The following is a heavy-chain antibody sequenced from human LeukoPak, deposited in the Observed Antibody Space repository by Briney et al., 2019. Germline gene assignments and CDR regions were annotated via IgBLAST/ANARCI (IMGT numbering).Heavy chain of an antibody. J-gene: IGHJ5*02. D-gene: IGHD3-3*01. Sequence: GASVKVSCKASGYTFTGYYMHWVRRAPGQGLEWMGWINPNSGGTNYAQKFQGRVTMTRDTSISTAYMELSRLRSDDTAVYYCARAYDFWSGYYMYNWFDPWGQGTLVTVSS. CDR3: ARAYDFWSGYYMYNWFDP. CDR1: GYTFTGYY. V-gene: IGHV1-2*02. CDR2: INPNSGGT.